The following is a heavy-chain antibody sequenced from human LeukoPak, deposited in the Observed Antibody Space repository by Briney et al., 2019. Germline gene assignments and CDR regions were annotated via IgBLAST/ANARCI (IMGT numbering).Heavy chain of an antibody. V-gene: IGHV3-23*01. CDR1: GFTFSNYA. CDR2: IGGGGGRR. D-gene: IGHD6-13*01. CDR3: AKEMESSTWYIDF. J-gene: IGHJ4*02. Sequence: PGGSLRLSCAASGFTFSNYAMNWVRQAPGQGMEWVSAIGGGGGRRIYTDSVKGRFTISRDNSKNKLFLQMKSLRVEERAVDHCAKEMESSTWYIDFGGQGTLVSVSS.